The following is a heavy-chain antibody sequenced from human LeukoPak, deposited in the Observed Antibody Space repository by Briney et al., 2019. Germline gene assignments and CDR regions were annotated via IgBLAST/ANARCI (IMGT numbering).Heavy chain of an antibody. CDR3: ARESEDIVVVPAANRYPSNWFDP. J-gene: IGHJ5*02. V-gene: IGHV7-4-1*02. Sequence: ASVKVSCKASGYTFSGYSISWVRQAPGQGLEWMGWINTNTGNPTYAQGFTGRFVFSLDTSVSTAYLQISSLKAEDTAVYYCARESEDIVVVPAANRYPSNWFDPWGQGTLVTVSS. CDR2: INTNTGNP. D-gene: IGHD2-2*01. CDR1: GYTFSGYS.